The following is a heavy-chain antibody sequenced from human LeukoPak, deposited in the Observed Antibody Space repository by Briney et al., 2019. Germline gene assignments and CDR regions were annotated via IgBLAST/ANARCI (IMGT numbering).Heavy chain of an antibody. Sequence: ASVKVSCKTPGYTFTGQYLHWVRQAPGQGLEWMGWINPNSGGTKSAQKFQGRVIMTRDTSISTAYMELRSLSSGDTAVYYCARGRQLHLGELFPFAEFFQPWGQGTLVTVFS. CDR2: INPNSGGT. J-gene: IGHJ1*01. CDR3: ARGRQLHLGELFPFAEFFQP. V-gene: IGHV1-2*02. CDR1: GYTFTGQY. D-gene: IGHD3-16*01.